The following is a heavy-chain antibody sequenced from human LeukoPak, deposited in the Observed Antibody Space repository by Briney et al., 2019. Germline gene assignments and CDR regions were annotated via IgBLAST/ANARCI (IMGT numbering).Heavy chain of an antibody. Sequence: PSETLSLTCTVSGGSISSSSYHWGWIRQPPGKGLEWIGSIYYSGSTYYNPSLKSRVTISVDTSKNQFSLKLSSVTAADTAVYYCARGGSGNNWFDPWGQGTLVTVSS. CDR1: GGSISSSSYH. V-gene: IGHV4-39*01. J-gene: IGHJ5*02. CDR2: IYYSGST. D-gene: IGHD2-15*01. CDR3: ARGGSGNNWFDP.